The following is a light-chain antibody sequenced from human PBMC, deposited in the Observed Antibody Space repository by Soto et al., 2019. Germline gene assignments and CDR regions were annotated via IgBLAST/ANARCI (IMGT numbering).Light chain of an antibody. Sequence: SALTQPASVSGSPGQSIAISCTGTSSDVGGYNYVSWYQQHPGKAPKLMIYEVSNRPSGVSNRFSGSKSGNTASLTISGLQAEDEADYYCSSYTSGSTRYVFGTGTKVTVL. V-gene: IGLV2-14*01. CDR2: EVS. CDR3: SSYTSGSTRYV. CDR1: SSDVGGYNY. J-gene: IGLJ1*01.